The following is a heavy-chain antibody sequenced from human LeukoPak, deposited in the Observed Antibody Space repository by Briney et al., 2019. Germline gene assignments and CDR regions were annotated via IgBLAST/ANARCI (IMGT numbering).Heavy chain of an antibody. Sequence: GGSLRLSCAASGFTFTTYWMHWVRQVPGKGLVWVARINTDGRVTTYADSVKGRFTVSRANAENTLYLQMNDLRPEDTAVYYCIRETHVGLHLEYWGQGTLATVAS. CDR2: INTDGRVT. V-gene: IGHV3-74*03. CDR1: GFTFTTYW. CDR3: IRETHVGLHLEY. D-gene: IGHD3-10*02. J-gene: IGHJ4*02.